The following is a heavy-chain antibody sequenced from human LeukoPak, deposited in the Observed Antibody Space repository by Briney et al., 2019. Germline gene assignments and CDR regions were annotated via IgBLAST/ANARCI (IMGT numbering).Heavy chain of an antibody. J-gene: IGHJ4*02. V-gene: IGHV3-30*04. CDR1: GFTFSSYA. D-gene: IGHD6-19*01. CDR2: ISYDGSNK. CDR3: ARDKYSSDWADY. Sequence: GRSLRLSCAASGFTFSSYAMHWVRQAPGKGLEWVAVISYDGSNKYYADSVEGRFTISRDNSKNTLYLQMNSLRAEDTAVYYCARDKYSSDWADYWGQGTLVTVSS.